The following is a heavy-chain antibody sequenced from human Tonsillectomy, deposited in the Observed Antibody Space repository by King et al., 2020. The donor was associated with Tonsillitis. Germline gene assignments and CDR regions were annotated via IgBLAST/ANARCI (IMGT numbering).Heavy chain of an antibody. D-gene: IGHD1-26*01. CDR3: GKGRASSWRYFEY. Sequence: QLVQSGGGLVQPGGSLRLSCAGSGFTFSGYAMNWVRQAPGEGREWGCSIGGASYTNYADSVKGRFTISRDNSKKTVFLQMNSLRSEDTAVYYCGKGRASSWRYFEYWGQGVLVTVSA. CDR1: GFTFSGYA. CDR2: SIGGASYT. V-gene: IGHV3-23*04. J-gene: IGHJ4*02.